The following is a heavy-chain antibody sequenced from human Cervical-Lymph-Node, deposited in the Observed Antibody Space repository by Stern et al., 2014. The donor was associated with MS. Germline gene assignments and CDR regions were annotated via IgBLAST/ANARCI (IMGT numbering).Heavy chain of an antibody. CDR3: ARESYYDISGYYDY. CDR1: GGSISSYY. V-gene: IGHV4-59*01. CDR2: IYYSGST. J-gene: IGHJ4*02. D-gene: IGHD3-22*01. Sequence: QVQLQESGPGLVKPSETLSLTRPVSGGSISSYYWSWIRQPPGKGLEWIGYIYYSGSTNYNPSLKSRVTISVDTSKNQFSRKLSSVTAADTAVYYCARESYYDISGYYDYWGQGTLVTVSS.